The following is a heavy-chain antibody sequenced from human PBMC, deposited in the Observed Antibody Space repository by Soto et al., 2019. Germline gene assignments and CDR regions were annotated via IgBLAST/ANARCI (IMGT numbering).Heavy chain of an antibody. CDR3: TGESQRFS. V-gene: IGHV3-73*02. J-gene: IGHJ4*02. CDR1: GFTFSGSA. CDR2: IRSKANKYAT. D-gene: IGHD5-12*01. Sequence: EVKVVESGGDLVQPGGSLKLSCAASGFTFSGSAMHWVRQASGKGLEWVGRIRSKANKYATAYAESVTGRFTISRDDSKNTAYLQMNSLKTEDTAVYYCTGESQRFSWGQGTLVTVSS.